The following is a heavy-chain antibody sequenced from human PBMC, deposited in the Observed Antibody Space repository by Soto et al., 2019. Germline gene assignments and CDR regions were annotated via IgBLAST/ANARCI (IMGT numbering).Heavy chain of an antibody. V-gene: IGHV3-21*01. CDR2: ISSSSDYI. J-gene: IGHJ4*02. CDR3: ARDGSGWSRDC. D-gene: IGHD6-19*01. CDR1: GFTFSFSS. Sequence: EVQLVESGGGLVKPGGSLRLSCAASGFTFSFSSMNWVRQAPGKGLEWVSSISSSSDYIYYADSVKGRFIVSRDNAKNALYLQMNSLRAEGTAVYYCARDGSGWSRDCWGQGTLVTVSS.